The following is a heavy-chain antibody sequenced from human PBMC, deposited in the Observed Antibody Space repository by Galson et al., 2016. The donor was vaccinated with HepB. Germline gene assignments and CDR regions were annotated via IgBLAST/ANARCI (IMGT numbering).Heavy chain of an antibody. CDR2: ISSSGGYI. V-gene: IGHV3-21*04. CDR3: AKDRTVDRYGLYV. CDR1: GFTFSTYN. J-gene: IGHJ6*02. D-gene: IGHD4-23*01. Sequence: SLRLSCAASGFTFSTYNMNWVRQAPRKGLEWVSSISSSGGYIYYADSVRGRFTISRDNAPNSLYLQMNSLRAEDSAVYYCAKDRTVDRYGLYVWGLGTTVTVPS.